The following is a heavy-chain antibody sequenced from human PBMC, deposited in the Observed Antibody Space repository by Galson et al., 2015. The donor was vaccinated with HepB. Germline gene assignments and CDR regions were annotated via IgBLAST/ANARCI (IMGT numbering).Heavy chain of an antibody. CDR1: GYKFSSYG. Sequence: SVKVSCKASGYKFSSYGPNWVRQAPGQGLEWMGWISTYNGDTNCPKKFQGRVSMTTDTSTNTAYMELRSLTTGDTAMYYCARDGVMGWSRSKRYFDYWGQGTLVTVSS. CDR2: ISTYNGDT. V-gene: IGHV1-18*04. D-gene: IGHD3-3*01. CDR3: ARDGVMGWSRSKRYFDY. J-gene: IGHJ4*02.